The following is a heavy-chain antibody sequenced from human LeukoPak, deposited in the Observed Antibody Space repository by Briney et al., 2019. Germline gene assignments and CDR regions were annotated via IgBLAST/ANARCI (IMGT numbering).Heavy chain of an antibody. J-gene: IGHJ3*02. CDR2: INPNSGDT. CDR1: GYTFTGYY. Sequence: ASVKVSCKPSGYTFTGYYMHWVRQAPGQGLEWMGWINPNSGDTNYAQKFQGRVTMTTDTSISTAYMELSRLRSDDTALYYCARMNDASAFDIWGQGTMVTVSS. V-gene: IGHV1-2*02. CDR3: ARMNDASAFDI.